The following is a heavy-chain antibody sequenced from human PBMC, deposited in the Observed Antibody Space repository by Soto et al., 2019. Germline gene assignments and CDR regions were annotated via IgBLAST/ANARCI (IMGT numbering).Heavy chain of an antibody. V-gene: IGHV1-69*13. CDR2: IIPIFGTA. D-gene: IGHD4-17*01. CDR1: GGTFSSYA. Sequence: SVKVSCKASGGTFSSYAISWVRQAPGQGLEWMGGIIPIFGTANYAQKFQGRVTITADESTSTAYMELSSLRSEDTAVYYCARVDYGDYDFDYWGQGTLVTVSS. J-gene: IGHJ4*02. CDR3: ARVDYGDYDFDY.